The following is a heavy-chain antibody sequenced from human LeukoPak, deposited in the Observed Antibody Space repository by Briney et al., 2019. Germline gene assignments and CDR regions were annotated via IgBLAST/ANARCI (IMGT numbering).Heavy chain of an antibody. J-gene: IGHJ3*02. D-gene: IGHD2-8*01. CDR2: ISWNSGSI. Sequence: PGGSLRLSCAASGFTFDDYAMHWVRQAPGKGLEWVSGISWNSGSIGYADSVKGRFTISRDNAKNSLYLQMNSLRAEDTALYYCAKVGSMRGALIPEVRDAFDIWGQGTMVTVSS. CDR1: GFTFDDYA. CDR3: AKVGSMRGALIPEVRDAFDI. V-gene: IGHV3-9*01.